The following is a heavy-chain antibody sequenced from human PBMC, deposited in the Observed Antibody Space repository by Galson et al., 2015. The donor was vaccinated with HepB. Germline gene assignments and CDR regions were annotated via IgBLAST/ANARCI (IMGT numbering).Heavy chain of an antibody. V-gene: IGHV4-4*07. CDR1: GGSISSYY. D-gene: IGHD6-13*01. J-gene: IGHJ6*02. CDR3: ARDREYSSSWYYYYYGMDV. Sequence: ETLSLTCTVSGGSISSYYWSWIRQPAGKGLEWIGRIYTSGSTNYNPSLKSRVTMSVDTSKNQFSLKLSSVTAADTAVYYCARDREYSSSWYYYYYGMDVWGQGTTVTVSS. CDR2: IYTSGST.